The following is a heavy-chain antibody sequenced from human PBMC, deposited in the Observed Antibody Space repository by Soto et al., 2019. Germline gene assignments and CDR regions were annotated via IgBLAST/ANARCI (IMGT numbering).Heavy chain of an antibody. J-gene: IGHJ6*02. V-gene: IGHV4-59*01. CDR2: IYYSGST. CDR3: ARYDYDFWSGYSIYGMDV. D-gene: IGHD3-3*01. CDR1: AGAICSDR. Sequence: SELLSLTHTVAAGAICSDRKSSIRQSPGTGLEWIGYIYYSGSTNYNPSLKSRVTISVDTSKNQFSLKLSSVTAADTAVYYCARYDYDFWSGYSIYGMDVWGQGTTVT.